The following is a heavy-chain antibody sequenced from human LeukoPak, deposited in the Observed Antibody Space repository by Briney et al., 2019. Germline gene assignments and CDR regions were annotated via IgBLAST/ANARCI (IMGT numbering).Heavy chain of an antibody. D-gene: IGHD6-6*01. Sequence: ETLSLTCSVSGGAIKNHYWSWIRQPPGKGLEWIGRIYTSGSTNYNPSLKSRVTMSVDTSKNQFSLKLSSVTAADTAVYYCARVAYSSSSRGDYYYYMDVWGKGTTVTVSS. CDR3: ARVAYSSSSRGDYYYYMDV. J-gene: IGHJ6*03. CDR2: IYTSGST. V-gene: IGHV4-4*07. CDR1: GGAIKNHY.